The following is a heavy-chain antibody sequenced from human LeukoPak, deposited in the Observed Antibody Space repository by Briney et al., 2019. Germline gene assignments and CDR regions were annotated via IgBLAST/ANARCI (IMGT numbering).Heavy chain of an antibody. D-gene: IGHD4-23*01. CDR2: ISSNGGST. CDR1: GFTFSSYA. V-gene: IGHV3-64*01. Sequence: QSGGSLRLSCAASGFTFSSYAMHWVRQAPGKGLEYVSAISSNGGSTYYANSVKGRFTISRDNSKNTLYLQMGSLRAEDMAVYYCARGSPYGGKPGAFDIWGQGTMVTVSS. J-gene: IGHJ3*02. CDR3: ARGSPYGGKPGAFDI.